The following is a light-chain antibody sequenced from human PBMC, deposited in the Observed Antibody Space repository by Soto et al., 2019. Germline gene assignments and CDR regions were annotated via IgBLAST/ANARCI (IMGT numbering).Light chain of an antibody. V-gene: IGKV1-33*01. CDR1: QDISNY. Sequence: DIQMTQSPSSLSASVGDRVTITCQASQDISNYLNWYQQKPGKAPKLLIYDASNLETGVPSRFSGSGSGTDFTFTIRSLQPEDIATYYCQQYDNRLTFGGGTKVEIK. CDR3: QQYDNRLT. CDR2: DAS. J-gene: IGKJ4*01.